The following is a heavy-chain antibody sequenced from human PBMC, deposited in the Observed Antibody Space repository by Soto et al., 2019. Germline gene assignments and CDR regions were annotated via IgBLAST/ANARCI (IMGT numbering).Heavy chain of an antibody. CDR3: ARGGNRYSNVASGVGGFDF. CDR1: GASISSSY. D-gene: IGHD5-12*01. V-gene: IGHV4-59*01. Sequence: SETLSLTCTVSGASISSSYWSWIRQSPERGLEWIAYVYHTGATNYNPSLKSRVTISLDTSKGQFSLNLTSLTTADTAVYFCARGGNRYSNVASGVGGFDFWGQGSMVT. J-gene: IGHJ4*02. CDR2: VYHTGAT.